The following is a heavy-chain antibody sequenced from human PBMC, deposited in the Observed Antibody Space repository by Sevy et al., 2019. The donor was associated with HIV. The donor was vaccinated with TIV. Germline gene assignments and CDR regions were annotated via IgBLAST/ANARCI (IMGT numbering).Heavy chain of an antibody. CDR2: ISGGGGST. CDR3: CKGDRTFYAFDV. CDR1: GFIFSTYS. V-gene: IGHV3-23*01. J-gene: IGHJ6*02. D-gene: IGHD3-3*01. Sequence: GGSLRLSCAASGFIFSTYSMSWVRQAPGKGLEWVSGISGGGGSTYYADSLKGRFTIFRDNSKNTVYLQMNSLRAEDAAVDYCCKGDRTFYAFDVWGQGTTVTVSS.